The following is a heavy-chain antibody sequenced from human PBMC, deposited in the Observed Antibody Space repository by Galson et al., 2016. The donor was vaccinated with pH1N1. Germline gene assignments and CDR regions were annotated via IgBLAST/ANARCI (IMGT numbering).Heavy chain of an antibody. Sequence: SLRLSCAASGFTFSDYHMSWIRQAPGKGLEWVSGIRWNRGSIGYADSVKGRFTISRDNSKNSQYLQMNSLRAEDTALYYCAKVLEHWCGYYDYWGQGTLVTVSS. J-gene: IGHJ4*02. CDR3: AKVLEHWCGYYDY. CDR2: IRWNRGSI. CDR1: GFTFSDYH. V-gene: IGHV3-9*01. D-gene: IGHD3-3*01.